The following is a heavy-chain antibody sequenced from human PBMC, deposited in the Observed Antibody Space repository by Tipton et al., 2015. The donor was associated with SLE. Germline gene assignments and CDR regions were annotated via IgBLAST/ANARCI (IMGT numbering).Heavy chain of an antibody. CDR2: IYYSGST. CDR1: GGSISSYY. V-gene: IGHV4-59*03. D-gene: IGHD6-25*01. CDR3: APRQVDFGH. Sequence: TLSLTCSVSGGSISSYYWSWIRQPPGKGLEWIGYIYYSGSTYYNPSLKSRVTISIDMSKNQFSLRLNSVTAADTAVYYCAPRQVDFGHWGQGTLVTVSS. J-gene: IGHJ4*02.